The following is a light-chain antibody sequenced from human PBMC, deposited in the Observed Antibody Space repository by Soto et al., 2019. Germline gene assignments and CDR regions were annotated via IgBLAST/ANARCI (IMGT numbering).Light chain of an antibody. CDR2: GAS. V-gene: IGKV3-15*01. CDR3: QQYGSSPVA. Sequence: ELVLTQSPDTLSVSPGERATLSFRASQSVSSHLAWYQQNPGQAPRLLIYGASTRATGIPARFSGSGSSTEFTLTISSLQSEDFAVYYCQQYGSSPVAFGPGTTVDIK. J-gene: IGKJ3*01. CDR1: QSVSSH.